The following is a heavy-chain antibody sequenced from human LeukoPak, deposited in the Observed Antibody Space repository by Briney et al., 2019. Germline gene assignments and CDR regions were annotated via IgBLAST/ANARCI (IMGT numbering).Heavy chain of an antibody. CDR1: GYTFTSYG. V-gene: IGHV1-18*01. D-gene: IGHD4-17*01. CDR2: ISAYNGNT. CDR3: ARWGLWETTGEFDY. J-gene: IGHJ4*02. Sequence: ASVKVSCKASGYTFTSYGISWVRQAPGQGLEWMGWISAYNGNTNYAQKLQGRVTMTTDISTSTAYMELRSLRSDDTAVYYCARWGLWETTGEFDYWGQGTLVTVSS.